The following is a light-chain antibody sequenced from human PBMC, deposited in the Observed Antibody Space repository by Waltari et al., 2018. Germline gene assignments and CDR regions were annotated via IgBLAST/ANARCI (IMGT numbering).Light chain of an antibody. J-gene: IGKJ1*01. Sequence: DIQMTQSPSTLSASVGDRVTITCRASQSISSWLAWYQQKPGKAPKLLIYKASSLESGVPSRFSGSGSGTEFTLTISSLQPDDFATYYFQQYNSYSTFGQGTKVEIK. CDR1: QSISSW. CDR3: QQYNSYST. CDR2: KAS. V-gene: IGKV1-5*03.